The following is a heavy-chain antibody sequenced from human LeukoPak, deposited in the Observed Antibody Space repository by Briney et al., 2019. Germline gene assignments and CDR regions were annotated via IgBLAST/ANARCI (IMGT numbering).Heavy chain of an antibody. CDR2: ISSSSSSYI. CDR3: ARDRSRGSFDY. Sequence: GGSLRLSCAASGFTFSSYSMNWVRQAPGKGLEWVSSISSSSSSYIYYADSVKGRFTISGDNAKNSLYLQMNSLRAEDTAVYYCARDRSRGSFDYWGQGTLVTVSS. D-gene: IGHD3-10*01. J-gene: IGHJ4*02. V-gene: IGHV3-21*01. CDR1: GFTFSSYS.